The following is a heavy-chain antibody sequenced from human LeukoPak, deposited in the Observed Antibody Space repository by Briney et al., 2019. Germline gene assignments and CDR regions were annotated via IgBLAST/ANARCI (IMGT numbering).Heavy chain of an antibody. J-gene: IGHJ4*02. CDR3: ARTGRVRGQQRSSDY. D-gene: IGHD6-13*01. Sequence: PSETLSLTCTVSGGSISSYYWSWIRQPPGKGLEWIGEINHSGSTNYNPSLKSRVTISVDTSKNQFSLKLSSVTAADTAVYYCARTGRVRGQQRSSDYWGQGTLVTVSS. CDR1: GGSISSYY. V-gene: IGHV4-34*01. CDR2: INHSGST.